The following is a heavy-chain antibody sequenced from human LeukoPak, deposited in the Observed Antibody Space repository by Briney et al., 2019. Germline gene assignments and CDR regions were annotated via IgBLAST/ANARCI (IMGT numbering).Heavy chain of an antibody. CDR2: MNPNSGNT. V-gene: IGHV1-8*01. Sequence: GASVKVSCKASGYTFTSYDINWVRQATGQGLEWMGWMNPNSGNTGYAQKFQGRVTMTRNTSISTAYMELSSLRSEDTAVYYCAREGYNWNEEGGAFDYWGQGTLVTVSS. D-gene: IGHD1-1*01. J-gene: IGHJ4*02. CDR3: AREGYNWNEEGGAFDY. CDR1: GYTFTSYD.